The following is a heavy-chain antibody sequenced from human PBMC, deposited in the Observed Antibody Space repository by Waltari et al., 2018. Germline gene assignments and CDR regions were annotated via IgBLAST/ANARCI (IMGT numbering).Heavy chain of an antibody. J-gene: IGHJ4*02. CDR2: IWYDGSNK. CDR3: AKTQPLYGDYHSSPFDY. Sequence: QVQLVESGGGVVQPGRSLRLSCAASGFTFSSYGMHWVRQAPGKGLEWVAVIWYDGSNKYYADSVKGRFTISRDNSKNTLYLQMNSLRAEDTAVYFCAKTQPLYGDYHSSPFDYWGQGTLVTVSS. D-gene: IGHD4-17*01. V-gene: IGHV3-33*06. CDR1: GFTFSSYG.